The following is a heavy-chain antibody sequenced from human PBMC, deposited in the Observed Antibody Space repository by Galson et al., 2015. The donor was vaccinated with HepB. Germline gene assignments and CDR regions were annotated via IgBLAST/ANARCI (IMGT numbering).Heavy chain of an antibody. Sequence: SLRLSCAASGFTFSSYAMSWVRQAPGKGLEWVSAISGSGGSTYYADSVKGRFTISRDNSKNTLYLQMNSLRAEDTAVYYCARDTIGYCSGGSCYPYYWGQGTLVTVSS. CDR1: GFTFSSYA. CDR2: ISGSGGST. D-gene: IGHD2-15*01. J-gene: IGHJ4*02. CDR3: ARDTIGYCSGGSCYPYY. V-gene: IGHV3-23*01.